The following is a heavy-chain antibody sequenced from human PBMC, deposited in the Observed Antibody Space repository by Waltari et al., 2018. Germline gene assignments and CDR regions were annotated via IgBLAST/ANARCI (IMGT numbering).Heavy chain of an antibody. Sequence: EVQLVESGGGLVQPGGSLRLSCAGSGSPFSGNWMAWVRQAAGRGMRWGANIKEDRSKNNDGDCVEGRYTISRDNAKNSLYRQMNILRAEDTALYYGVRHGFWNFDVWGQGTLVTVSS. V-gene: IGHV3-7*01. CDR3: VRHGFWNFDV. D-gene: IGHD3-3*01. J-gene: IGHJ4*02. CDR2: IKEDRSKN. CDR1: GSPFSGNW.